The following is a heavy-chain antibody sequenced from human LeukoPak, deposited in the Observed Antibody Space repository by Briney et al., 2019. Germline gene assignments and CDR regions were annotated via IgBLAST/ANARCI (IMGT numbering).Heavy chain of an antibody. J-gene: IGHJ4*02. CDR1: GFSISSVYY. CDR2: IYHSGTT. D-gene: IGHD3-16*01. CDR3: ARGGLWLSRYYFDY. Sequence: SETLSLTCAVSGFSISSVYYWGWIRQPPGKGLEWIASIYHSGTTYYNPSLQSRVTMSVDTSKNQLSLKLSSVTAADTAVYYCARGGLWLSRYYFDYWGQGTLVTVSS. V-gene: IGHV4-38-2*01.